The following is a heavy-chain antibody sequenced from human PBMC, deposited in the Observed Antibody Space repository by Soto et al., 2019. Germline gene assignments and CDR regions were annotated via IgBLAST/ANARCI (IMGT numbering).Heavy chain of an antibody. V-gene: IGHV4-39*01. CDR3: ATLSMVRGVTDY. J-gene: IGHJ4*02. Sequence: QLQLQESGPGLVKPSETLSLTCTVSGGSISSSSYYWGWIRQPPGKGLEWIGSIYYSGSTYYNPSLTSRVTISVDTSKNQFSLKLSSVTAADTAVYYCATLSMVRGVTDYWGQGTLVTVSS. D-gene: IGHD3-10*01. CDR1: GGSISSSSYY. CDR2: IYYSGST.